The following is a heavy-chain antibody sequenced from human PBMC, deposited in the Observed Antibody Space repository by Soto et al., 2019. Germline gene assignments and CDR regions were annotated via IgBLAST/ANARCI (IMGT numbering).Heavy chain of an antibody. D-gene: IGHD6-13*01. J-gene: IGHJ5*02. CDR3: AREKEYSSSPRGRFDP. Sequence: LSLTCTVSGGSISSYYWSWIRQPAGKGLEWVGRIYTSGSTNYNPSLKSRVTMSVDTSKNQFSLKLSSVTAADTAVYYCAREKEYSSSPRGRFDPWGQGTLVTVSS. CDR1: GGSISSYY. CDR2: IYTSGST. V-gene: IGHV4-4*07.